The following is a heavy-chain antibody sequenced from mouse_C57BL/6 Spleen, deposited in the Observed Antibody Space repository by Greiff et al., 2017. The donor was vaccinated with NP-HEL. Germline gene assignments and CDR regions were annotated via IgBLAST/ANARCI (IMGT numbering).Heavy chain of an antibody. V-gene: IGHV1-64*01. J-gene: IGHJ2*01. D-gene: IGHD1-1*01. CDR1: GYTFTSYW. CDR2: IHPNSGST. Sequence: QVQLQQPGAELVKPGASVKLSCKASGYTFTSYWMHWVKQRPGQGLEWIGMIHPNSGSTNYNEKFKSKATLTVDKSSSTAYMQLSSLTSEDSAVYYCATLYSYGSTQDFYYWGQGTTLTVSS. CDR3: ATLYSYGSTQDFYY.